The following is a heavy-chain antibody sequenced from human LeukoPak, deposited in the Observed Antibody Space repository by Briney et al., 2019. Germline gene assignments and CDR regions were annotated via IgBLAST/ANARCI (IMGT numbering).Heavy chain of an antibody. CDR3: ARIDYSNAFDI. CDR2: MNPSSGKT. V-gene: IGHV1-8*02. CDR1: GYTFTTFD. Sequence: ASVKVSCKASGYTFTTFDINWVRQATGQGLEWLGWMNPSSGKTGCAQNFQGRLTITWNTSINTAYMELGSLRPEDTAVYYCARIDYSNAFDIWGRGTMVTVSS. D-gene: IGHD4-11*01. J-gene: IGHJ3*02.